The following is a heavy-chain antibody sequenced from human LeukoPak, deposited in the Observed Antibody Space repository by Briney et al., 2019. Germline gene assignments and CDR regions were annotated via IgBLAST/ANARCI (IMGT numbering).Heavy chain of an antibody. CDR3: ARDPEKDTAMARGWFDP. V-gene: IGHV1-46*01. CDR2: INPSGGST. J-gene: IGHJ5*02. CDR1: GYTFTSYY. D-gene: IGHD5-18*01. Sequence: ASVKVSCKASGYTFTSYYMHWVRQAPGQGLEWMGIINPSGGSTSYAQKFQGRVTMTRDMSTSTVYMELSSLRSEDTAVYYCARDPEKDTAMARGWFDPWGQGTLVTVSS.